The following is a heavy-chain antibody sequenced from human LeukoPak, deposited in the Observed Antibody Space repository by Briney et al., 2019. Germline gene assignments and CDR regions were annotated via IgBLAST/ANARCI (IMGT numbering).Heavy chain of an antibody. CDR3: AQNGYYCIDV. Sequence: SETLSLTCAVYGGSFNGYYWSWIRQPPGKGLEWIGEINHSGSTNYSPSLKSRVTISVDKSKNQLSLKLSSVTAADTAVYYCAQNGYYCIDVWGKGTTVTVSS. CDR2: INHSGST. V-gene: IGHV4-34*01. CDR1: GGSFNGYY. J-gene: IGHJ6*03. D-gene: IGHD2-8*01.